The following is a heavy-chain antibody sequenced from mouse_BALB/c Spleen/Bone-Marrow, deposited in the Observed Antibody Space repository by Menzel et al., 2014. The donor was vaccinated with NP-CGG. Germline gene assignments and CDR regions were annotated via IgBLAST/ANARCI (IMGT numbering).Heavy chain of an antibody. V-gene: IGHV1-77*01. D-gene: IGHD1-1*02. Sequence: QVQLQQSGPELVKPGASVKMSCKASGYTFTDYVITWVKQRTGQGLEWIGEIYPGSGSTYYNEKFKGKATLTADKSSNTAYMQLGSLTSEDSAVYFCARLDGSYRYAMDYWGQGPSVTVSS. CDR3: ARLDGSYRYAMDY. J-gene: IGHJ4*01. CDR2: IYPGSGST. CDR1: GYTFTDYV.